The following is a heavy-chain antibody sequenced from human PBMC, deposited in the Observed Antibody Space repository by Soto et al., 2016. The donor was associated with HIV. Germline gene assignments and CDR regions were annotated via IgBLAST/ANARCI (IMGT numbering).Heavy chain of an antibody. V-gene: IGHV4-34*01. D-gene: IGHD3-10*01. Sequence: VQLRQWGAGLLKPSETLSLTCAVYGGSFSGYYWSWIRQSPGKGLEWIGEINDSGSPNYNPSLESRITITLDTSKNQFSLYLTSVTAADTAVYYCARRGNGSGSHYYYYLDVWGKGTTVTVSS. CDR1: GGSFSGYY. CDR3: ARRGNGSGSHYYYYLDV. J-gene: IGHJ6*03. CDR2: INDSGSP.